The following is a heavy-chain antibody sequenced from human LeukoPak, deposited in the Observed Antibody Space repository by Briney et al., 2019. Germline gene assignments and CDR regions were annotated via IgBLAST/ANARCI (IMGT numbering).Heavy chain of an antibody. J-gene: IGHJ4*02. Sequence: EASVKVPCKASGYTFTSYGISWVRQAPGQGLEWMGWISSYNGNTNYAQKLQGRVTMTTDTSTSTAYMELRSLRSDDTAVYYCARTEEVGATRTADYWGQGTLVTVSS. D-gene: IGHD1-26*01. V-gene: IGHV1-18*01. CDR2: ISSYNGNT. CDR3: ARTEEVGATRTADY. CDR1: GYTFTSYG.